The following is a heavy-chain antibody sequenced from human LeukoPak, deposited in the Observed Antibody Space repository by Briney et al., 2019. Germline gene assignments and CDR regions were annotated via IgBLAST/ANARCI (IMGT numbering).Heavy chain of an antibody. D-gene: IGHD3-10*01. V-gene: IGHV4-4*07. CDR1: GGSIRSHY. Sequence: SETLSLTCTVSGGSIRSHYWSWIRQPPGKGLEWIGRIYTSGSTNYNPSLKSRVTMSVDTSKNQFSLKLSSVTAADTAVYYCAREITMVRGVIKKWFDFWGQGILVTVSS. J-gene: IGHJ5*01. CDR2: IYTSGST. CDR3: AREITMVRGVIKKWFDF.